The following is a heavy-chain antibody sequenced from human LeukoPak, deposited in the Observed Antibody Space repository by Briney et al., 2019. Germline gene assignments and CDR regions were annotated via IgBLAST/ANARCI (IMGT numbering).Heavy chain of an antibody. Sequence: PGGSLRLSCAASGFSVSTLSMNWVRQAPGKGLEWGSSISTSSSYIYYADSVKGRFTISRDNAKRSLYLQMNSLRAEDTAVYYCARGHKGPYYDFWSGYQKSRGFDYWGQGTLVTVSS. CDR3: ARGHKGPYYDFWSGYQKSRGFDY. CDR1: GFSVSTLS. V-gene: IGHV3-21*01. D-gene: IGHD3-3*01. J-gene: IGHJ4*02. CDR2: ISTSSSYI.